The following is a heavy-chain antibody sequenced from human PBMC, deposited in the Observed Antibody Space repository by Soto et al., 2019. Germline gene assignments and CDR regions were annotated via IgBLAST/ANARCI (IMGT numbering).Heavy chain of an antibody. CDR1: GFTFSSYA. J-gene: IGHJ3*02. D-gene: IGHD3-22*01. V-gene: IGHV3-23*02. Sequence: GGSLRLSCAASGFTFSSYAMSWVRQAPGKGLEWVSAISGSGGSTNYNPSLKSRVTISVDTSKNQFSLKLSSVTAADTAVYYCARVPGSGFDDAFDIWGQGTMVTVSS. CDR3: ARVPGSGFDDAFDI. CDR2: ISGSGGST.